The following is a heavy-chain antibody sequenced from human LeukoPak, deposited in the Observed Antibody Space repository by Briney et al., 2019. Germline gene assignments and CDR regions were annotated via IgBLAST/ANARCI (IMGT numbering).Heavy chain of an antibody. J-gene: IGHJ4*02. D-gene: IGHD6-13*01. CDR2: FSGSGDST. Sequence: GGSLRLSCAAPGFTFSRYAMSWVRQAPGKRLEWVSAFSGSGDSTYYADSVRGRFTISRDNSKNTLYLQMNSLRAEDTAVYYCAKGGPYSSSWYDFDYWGQGTLVTVSS. CDR3: AKGGPYSSSWYDFDY. CDR1: GFTFSRYA. V-gene: IGHV3-23*01.